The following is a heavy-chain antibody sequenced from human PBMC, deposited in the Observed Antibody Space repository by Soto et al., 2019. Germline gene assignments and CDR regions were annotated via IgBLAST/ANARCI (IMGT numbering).Heavy chain of an antibody. Sequence: AAVKVSCKASGYTFTGYYMHWVRQAPGQGGEGMGWNKPNSGGTNYAQKFQGRVTMTRYTTISTAYMDLSRLRSNGTAVYYSAMSDDRTEDWNYARPYRHGMDAWGQGTTVTVSS. CDR1: GYTFTGYY. CDR2: NKPNSGGT. J-gene: IGHJ6*02. V-gene: IGHV1-2*02. D-gene: IGHD1-7*01. CDR3: AMSDDRTEDWNYARPYRHGMDA.